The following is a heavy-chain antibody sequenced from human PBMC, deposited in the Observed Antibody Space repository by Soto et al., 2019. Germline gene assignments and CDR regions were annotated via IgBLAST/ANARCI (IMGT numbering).Heavy chain of an antibody. V-gene: IGHV2-26*01. CDR3: ARIPRVKQWLVFSDAFDI. CDR2: IFSNDEK. CDR1: GFSLSNARMG. J-gene: IGHJ3*02. Sequence: QVTLKESGPVLVKPTETLTLTCTVSGFSLSNARMGVSWIRQPPGKALEWLAHIFSNDEKSYSTSLKSRLTISKDTSKSQVALTMTNMDPVDTATYYCARIPRVKQWLVFSDAFDIWGQGTMVTVSS. D-gene: IGHD6-19*01.